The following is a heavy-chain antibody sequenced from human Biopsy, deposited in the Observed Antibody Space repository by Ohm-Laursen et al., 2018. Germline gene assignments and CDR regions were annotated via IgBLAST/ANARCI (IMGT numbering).Heavy chain of an antibody. CDR1: GDSISSGGNY. J-gene: IGHJ4*02. V-gene: IGHV4-31*03. CDR3: ARADMVTTIVDY. CDR2: INHTGST. D-gene: IGHD5-12*01. Sequence: SHTLSLTCTVSGDSISSGGNYWSWIRQFPGKGLEWIAYINHTGSTYYNPSLKSRLSIEIDTSKNQFSVSLRSVTAADSALYYCARADMVTTIVDYWGQGTLVTVSS.